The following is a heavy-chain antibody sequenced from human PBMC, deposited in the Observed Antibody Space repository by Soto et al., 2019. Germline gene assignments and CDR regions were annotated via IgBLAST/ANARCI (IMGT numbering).Heavy chain of an antibody. CDR2: LNAGNSNR. D-gene: IGHD3-16*02. Sequence: ASVKVSCEDSGYTLNNNAIQWVRRDNEQRLEWLGWLNAGNSNREYSQKFQGRIIMTKDTSASTAYMELSSLISEDTAVYYCARGYDFLWGSYRSDAFDIWGQGTMVT. CDR1: GYTLNNNA. V-gene: IGHV1-3*01. J-gene: IGHJ3*02. CDR3: ARGYDFLWGSYRSDAFDI.